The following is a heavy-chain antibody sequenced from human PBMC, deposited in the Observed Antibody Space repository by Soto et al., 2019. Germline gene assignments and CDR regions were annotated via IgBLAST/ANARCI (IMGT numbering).Heavy chain of an antibody. Sequence: SVKVSCKASGYTFTSYDINWVRQATGQGLXWMGWMNPNSGNTAYAQKFQGRVTMTRNTSISTAYMELSSLRSEDTAVYYCAREVAGTFVPWGQGTLVTVSS. J-gene: IGHJ5*02. CDR3: AREVAGTFVP. CDR1: GYTFTSYD. CDR2: MNPNSGNT. V-gene: IGHV1-8*01. D-gene: IGHD3-16*01.